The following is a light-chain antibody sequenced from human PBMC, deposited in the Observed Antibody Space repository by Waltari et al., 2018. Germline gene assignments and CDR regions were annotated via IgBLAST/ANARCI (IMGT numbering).Light chain of an antibody. CDR1: SXXVGXYNY. J-gene: IGLJ1*01. V-gene: IGLV2-11*01. CDR2: DVS. Sequence: QSXLTQPRSVSGSPGQSVTXSXTGTSXXVGXYNYVSWYQQPXGKAPKLMIYDVSKRPSGVPDRFSGSKSXNTXSLTISGXXAEXEXXYXCCSYAGXXLYXFXTGTKVTVL. CDR3: CSYAGXXLYX.